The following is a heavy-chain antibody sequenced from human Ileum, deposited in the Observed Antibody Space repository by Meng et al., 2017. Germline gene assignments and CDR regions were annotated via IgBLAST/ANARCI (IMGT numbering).Heavy chain of an antibody. CDR1: SGSISSNTY. CDR2: ISHSGSA. CDR3: ARHGGYSQDF. D-gene: IGHD4-23*01. J-gene: IGHJ4*02. Sequence: GHVQESCPGLVRPSWTLSLTCAVSSGSISSNTYWSWVRQPPGKGLEWIGQISHSGSAYYNPSLKSRVTMSVDKSKSQFSLMLTSVTAADTAIYYCARHGGYSQDFWGQGTLVTVSS. V-gene: IGHV4-4*02.